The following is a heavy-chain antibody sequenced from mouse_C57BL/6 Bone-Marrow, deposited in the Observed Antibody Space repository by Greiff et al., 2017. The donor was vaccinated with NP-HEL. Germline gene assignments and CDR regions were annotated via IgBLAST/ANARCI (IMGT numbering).Heavy chain of an antibody. Sequence: EVQLQQSGPELVKPGASVKISCKASGYSFTGYYMNWVKQSPEKSLEWIGEINPSTGGTTYNQKFKAKATLTVDKSSSTDYMQLTSLTSEDSAVYDCAREEDGNYLYYAMDYWGRGTSVTVSS. CDR1: GYSFTGYY. J-gene: IGHJ4*01. D-gene: IGHD2-1*01. CDR2: INPSTGGT. CDR3: AREEDGNYLYYAMDY. V-gene: IGHV1-42*01.